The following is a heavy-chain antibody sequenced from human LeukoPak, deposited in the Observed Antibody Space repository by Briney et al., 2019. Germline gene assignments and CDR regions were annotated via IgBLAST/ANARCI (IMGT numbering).Heavy chain of an antibody. CDR3: ARASNQYYYGSGSYYYDY. D-gene: IGHD3-10*01. J-gene: IGHJ4*01. V-gene: IGHV4-34*01. CDR1: GGSFSGYY. CDR2: INHSGST. Sequence: PSETLSLTCAVYGGSFSGYYWSWIRQPPGKGLEWIGEINHSGSTNYNPSLKSRVTISVDTSKNQFSLKLSSVTAADTAVYYCARASNQYYYGSGSYYYDYWGHGTLVTVSS.